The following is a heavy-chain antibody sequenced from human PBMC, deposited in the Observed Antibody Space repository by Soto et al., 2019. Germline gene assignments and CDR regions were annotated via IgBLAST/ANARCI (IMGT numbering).Heavy chain of an antibody. D-gene: IGHD3-9*01. CDR3: ASNIYDILPGYYNPPFDY. Sequence: QLQLQESGPGLVKPSETLSLTCTVSGGSISSSSYYWGWIRQPPGKGLEWIGSIYYSGSTYYNPSLTSLLTISVDTSKNRFSLKLSSVTAADTAVYYCASNIYDILPGYYNPPFDYWGQGTLVTVSS. CDR1: GGSISSSSYY. V-gene: IGHV4-39*01. J-gene: IGHJ4*02. CDR2: IYYSGST.